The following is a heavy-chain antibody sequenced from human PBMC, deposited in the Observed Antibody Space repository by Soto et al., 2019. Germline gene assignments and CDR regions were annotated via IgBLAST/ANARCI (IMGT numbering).Heavy chain of an antibody. CDR2: IWYDGSNK. J-gene: IGHJ6*02. CDR3: ARDIEYSSSSYYYYYGMDV. D-gene: IGHD6-6*01. CDR1: GFTFSSYG. V-gene: IGHV3-33*01. Sequence: GGSLRLSCAASGFTFSSYGMHWVRQAPGKGLEWVAVIWYDGSNKYYADSVKGRFTISRDNSKNTLYLQMNSLRAEDTAVYYCARDIEYSSSSYYYYYGMDVWGQGTTVTVSS.